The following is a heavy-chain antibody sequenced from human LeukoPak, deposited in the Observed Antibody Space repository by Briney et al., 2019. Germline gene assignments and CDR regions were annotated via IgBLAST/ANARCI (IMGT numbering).Heavy chain of an antibody. Sequence: GASVKVSCKASGYTFTSYDINWVRQATGQGLEWMGWMNPNSGNTGYAQKFQGRVTITRNTSISTAYMELSSLRSEDTAVYYCARQYDFWSGYYDKGSMDVWGKGTTVTVSS. V-gene: IGHV1-8*01. D-gene: IGHD3-3*01. CDR1: GYTFTSYD. CDR2: MNPNSGNT. CDR3: ARQYDFWSGYYDKGSMDV. J-gene: IGHJ6*03.